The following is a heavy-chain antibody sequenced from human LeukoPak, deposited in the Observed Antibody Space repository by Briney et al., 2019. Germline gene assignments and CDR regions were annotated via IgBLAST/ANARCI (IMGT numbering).Heavy chain of an antibody. CDR1: GSSFTSYW. CDR3: VIYDILTGYYIDAFDI. CDR2: IDPSDSYT. D-gene: IGHD3-9*01. V-gene: IGHV5-10-1*01. J-gene: IGHJ3*02. Sequence: GESLKISRKGSGSSFTSYWISWVRQLPGKGLEWMGRIDPSDSYTNYSPSFQGHVTISADKSISTAYLQWSSLKASDTAMYYCVIYDILTGYYIDAFDIWGQGTMVTVSS.